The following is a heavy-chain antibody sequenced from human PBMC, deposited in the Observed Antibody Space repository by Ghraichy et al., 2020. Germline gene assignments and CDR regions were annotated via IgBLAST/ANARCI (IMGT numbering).Heavy chain of an antibody. Sequence: LSLTCAASGFTVSDYYINWVRQAPGRGPEWVSVIYGGDSTYYVDSVKGRFTISRDNSKNTVYLQMNSPRAEDTAVYYCARSINGATSIWGQGTLVTVSS. CDR2: IYGGDST. CDR1: GFTVSDYY. CDR3: ARSINGATSI. D-gene: IGHD1-20*01. J-gene: IGHJ4*02. V-gene: IGHV3-53*01.